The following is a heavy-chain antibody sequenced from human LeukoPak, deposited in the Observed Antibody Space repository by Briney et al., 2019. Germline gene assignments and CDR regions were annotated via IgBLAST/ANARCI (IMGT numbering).Heavy chain of an antibody. D-gene: IGHD3-3*01. CDR1: GFTFGDYA. Sequence: PGGSLRLSCTASGFTFGDYAMSWFRQAPGKGLEWVGFIRSKAHGGTTEYAASVKGRFTISRDDSKSIAYLQMNSLKTEDTAVYYCTRDAHGSGYPTLLDRGGMDVWGQGTTVPVSS. J-gene: IGHJ6*02. CDR2: IRSKAHGGTT. V-gene: IGHV3-49*03. CDR3: TRDAHGSGYPTLLDRGGMDV.